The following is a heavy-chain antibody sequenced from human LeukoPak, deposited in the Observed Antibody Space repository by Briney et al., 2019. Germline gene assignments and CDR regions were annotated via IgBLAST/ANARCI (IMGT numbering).Heavy chain of an antibody. CDR3: AREATYYDLWSGYYRSSYFDY. D-gene: IGHD3-3*01. CDR2: ISSSSSYI. CDR1: GFTFSSYS. J-gene: IGHJ4*02. V-gene: IGHV3-21*01. Sequence: PGGSLRLSCAASGFTFSSYSRNWVRQAPGKGLEWVSSISSSSSYIYYADSVKGRFTISRDNAKNSLYLQMNSLRAEATAVYYCAREATYYDLWSGYYRSSYFDYWGQGTLVTVSS.